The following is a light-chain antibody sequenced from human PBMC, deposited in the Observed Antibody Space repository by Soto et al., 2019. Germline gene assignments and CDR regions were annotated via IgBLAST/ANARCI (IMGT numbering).Light chain of an antibody. V-gene: IGLV2-8*01. J-gene: IGLJ1*01. CDR3: SSYADCSNV. CDR1: SSDVGGYNY. Sequence: QSALTQPPSASGSPGQSVAISCTGTSSDVGGYNYVSWYQQHPGKAPKLMIYEVNKRPSGVPYRFSCSKSGNTAALTVSGLQAEYEADYYGSSYADCSNVFGTGTKVTVL. CDR2: EVN.